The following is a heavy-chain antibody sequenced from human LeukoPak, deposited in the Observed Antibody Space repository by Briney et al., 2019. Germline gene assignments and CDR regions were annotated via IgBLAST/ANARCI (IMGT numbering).Heavy chain of an antibody. Sequence: SETLSLTCTVSGDSISSSSYYWSWIRQPPGKGLEWIGEINHSGSTNYNPSLKSRVTISVDTSKNQFSLKLSSVTAADTAVYHCAGGKWEPLWGQGTLVTVSS. D-gene: IGHD1-26*01. J-gene: IGHJ4*02. V-gene: IGHV4-39*07. CDR2: INHSGST. CDR1: GDSISSSSYY. CDR3: AGGKWEPL.